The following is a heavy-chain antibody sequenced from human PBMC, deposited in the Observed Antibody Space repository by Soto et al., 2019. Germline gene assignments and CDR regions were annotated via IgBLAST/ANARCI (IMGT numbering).Heavy chain of an antibody. CDR1: GYTFTSYD. D-gene: IGHD5-18*01. J-gene: IGHJ4*02. V-gene: IGHV1-8*01. CDR2: MNPNSGNT. CDR3: ARGRFTAMVIDY. Sequence: GASVKVSCKASGYTFTSYDINWVRQATGQGLEWMGWMNPNSGNTGYAQKFQGRVTMTRNTSISTAYMELSSLRSEDTAVYYCARGRFTAMVIDYWGQGTLVTVSS.